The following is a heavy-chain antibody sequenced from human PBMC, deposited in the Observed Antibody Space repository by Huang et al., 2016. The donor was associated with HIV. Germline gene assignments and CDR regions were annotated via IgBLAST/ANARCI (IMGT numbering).Heavy chain of an antibody. D-gene: IGHD3-3*01. Sequence: QMQLQQRGAGLLKPSETLSLTCGVSGGSFTGNYLTWVRPAPGKGLEWIGEVNDSGATNYNPSLKGRVTISLDKSNRELSLNLRSVTAADTAVYYCARQWTILEWLLGLDVWGQGTTVIVSS. CDR1: GGSFTGNY. J-gene: IGHJ6*02. CDR2: VNDSGAT. V-gene: IGHV4-34*02. CDR3: ARQWTILEWLLGLDV.